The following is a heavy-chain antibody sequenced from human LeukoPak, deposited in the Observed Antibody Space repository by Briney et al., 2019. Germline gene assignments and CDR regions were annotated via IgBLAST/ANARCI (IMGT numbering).Heavy chain of an antibody. J-gene: IGHJ4*02. CDR2: INSDGSWT. V-gene: IGHV3-74*01. Sequence: GGSLRLSCAASGNYWMHWVRQAPGKGLVWVSQINSDGSWTSYADSVKGRFTISKDNAKNTVYLQMNSLRAEDTAVYYCVSFYETYWGRGTLVTVSS. D-gene: IGHD2/OR15-2a*01. CDR1: GNYW. CDR3: VSFYETY.